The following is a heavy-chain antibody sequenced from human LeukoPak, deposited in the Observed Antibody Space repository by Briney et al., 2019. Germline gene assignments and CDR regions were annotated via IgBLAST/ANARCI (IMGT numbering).Heavy chain of an antibody. CDR1: GYTFTSYA. CDR3: ASFPSTRLFDGMDV. CDR2: INAGNGNT. Sequence: ASGKVSCKASGYTFTSYAMHWVRQAPGQRLEWMGWINAGNGNTKYSQKFQGRVTITRDTSASTAYMELSSLRSEDTAVYYCASFPSTRLFDGMDVWGQGTTVTVSS. D-gene: IGHD6-6*01. V-gene: IGHV1-3*01. J-gene: IGHJ6*02.